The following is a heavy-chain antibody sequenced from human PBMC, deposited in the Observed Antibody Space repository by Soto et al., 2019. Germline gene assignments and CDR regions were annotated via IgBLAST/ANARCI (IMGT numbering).Heavy chain of an antibody. CDR3: ARRHLAVAVIPWFDP. D-gene: IGHD2-21*01. Sequence: QVTLKESGPVLVKPTETLTLRCTVSGLSITDSEMGVSWISQPPGQPLEWLAHIDSSGEKSYRTFLKSRLAISKDTSKSQIVLTMTNMDPADTATYYCARRHLAVAVIPWFDPWGQGIPVTVSS. CDR1: GLSITDSEMG. J-gene: IGHJ5*02. V-gene: IGHV2-26*01. CDR2: IDSSGEK.